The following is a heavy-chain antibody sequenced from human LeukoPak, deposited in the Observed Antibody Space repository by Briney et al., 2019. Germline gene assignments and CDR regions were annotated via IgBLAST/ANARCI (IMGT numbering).Heavy chain of an antibody. CDR1: GFTVSSNS. D-gene: IGHD3-22*01. CDR2: LYNGGNT. V-gene: IGHV3-53*01. J-gene: IGHJ4*02. Sequence: GGSLRLSCAASGFTVSSNSMSWVRQAPGKGLEWISVLYNGGNTSYADSVKGRFTISRDNSKNTLYLQMNSLRAEDTAVYYCAKDHPSNYDSEIDYWGQGTLVTVSS. CDR3: AKDHPSNYDSEIDY.